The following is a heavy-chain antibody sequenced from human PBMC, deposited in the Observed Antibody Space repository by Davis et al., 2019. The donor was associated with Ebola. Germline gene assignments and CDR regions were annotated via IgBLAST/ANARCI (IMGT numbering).Heavy chain of an antibody. CDR3: ARPLDLVGATYFDF. D-gene: IGHD1-26*01. CDR1: GGSISSYY. V-gene: IGHV4-59*08. J-gene: IGHJ4*02. CDR2: IYHSGTT. Sequence: SETLSLSCTVSGGSISSYYWSWIRQPPGKGLEWIGIIYHSGTTYYNPSLKSRVTISVDTSTNEFSLKLKSVTAADTAMYYCARPLDLVGATYFDFWGPGTLVTVSS.